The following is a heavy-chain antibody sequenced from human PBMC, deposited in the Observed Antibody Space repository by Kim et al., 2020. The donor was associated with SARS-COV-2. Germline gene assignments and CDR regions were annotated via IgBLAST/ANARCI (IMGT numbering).Heavy chain of an antibody. V-gene: IGHV3-23*01. CDR3: AKDPLGYKSGYA. D-gene: IGHD3-3*01. J-gene: IGHJ4*02. Sequence: YVDSVKGRFTISSDNSNNTVYLQMNSLRVDDTAIYYCAKDPLGYKSGYAWGQGTLVTVSS.